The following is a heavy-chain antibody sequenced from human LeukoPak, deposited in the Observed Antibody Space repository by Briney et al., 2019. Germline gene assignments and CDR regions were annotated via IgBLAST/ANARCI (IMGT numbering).Heavy chain of an antibody. CDR1: GGSISSSSYY. CDR3: ARGKYYYDSSGRAFDI. V-gene: IGHV4-39*07. J-gene: IGHJ3*02. Sequence: PSETLSLTCTVSGGSISSSSYYWGWIRQPPGKGLEWIGSIYYSGSTYYNPSLKSRVTISVDTSKNQFSLKLSSVTAADTAVYYCARGKYYYDSSGRAFDIWGQGTMVTVSS. D-gene: IGHD3-22*01. CDR2: IYYSGST.